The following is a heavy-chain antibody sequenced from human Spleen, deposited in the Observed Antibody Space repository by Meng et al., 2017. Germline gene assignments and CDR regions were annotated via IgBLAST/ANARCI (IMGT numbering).Heavy chain of an antibody. V-gene: IGHV1-58*02. CDR2: IVVGSGYT. D-gene: IGHD6-13*01. Sequence: SVKVSCKASGFSFTSSTMQWVRQARGQRLEWIGWIVVGSGYTNYAQKFQERVTITRDMSTGTAYMELSSLRSEDTAVYYCARDEDISAAGYLLGDFWGQGTLVTVSS. CDR3: ARDEDISAAGYLLGDF. J-gene: IGHJ4*02. CDR1: GFSFTSST.